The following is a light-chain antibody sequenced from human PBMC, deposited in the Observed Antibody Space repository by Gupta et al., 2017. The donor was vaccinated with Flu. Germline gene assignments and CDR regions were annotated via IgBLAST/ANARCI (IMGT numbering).Light chain of an antibody. CDR1: QSISSW. CDR3: QSEWT. Sequence: MTQSPSTLSASVGDRVTITCRASQSISSWLAGDQQKPGKAPKLLIYKASSLESGVQSRFSGSGSGTEFTLTISSLQPDDFATYDCQSEWTFGQGTKVEIK. V-gene: IGKV1-5*03. CDR2: KAS. J-gene: IGKJ1*01.